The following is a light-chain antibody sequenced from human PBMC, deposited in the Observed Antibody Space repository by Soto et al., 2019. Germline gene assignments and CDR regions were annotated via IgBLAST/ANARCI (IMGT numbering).Light chain of an antibody. CDR2: DAS. CDR1: QSVXSN. J-gene: IGKJ2*01. CDR3: QQYNNWPPYT. Sequence: EIEMMQSPATLSVSPGERVTLSCRASQSVXSNLAWYQQKLGQAPRLLIYDASTRATGIPARFSGSGSGTEFTLTISSLQSQDFAVYFCQQYNNWPPYTFGQGTKLEIK. V-gene: IGKV3-15*01.